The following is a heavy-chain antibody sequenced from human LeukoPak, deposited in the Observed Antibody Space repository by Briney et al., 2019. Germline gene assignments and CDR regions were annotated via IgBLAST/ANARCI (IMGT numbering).Heavy chain of an antibody. CDR1: GGSFSGYY. CDR2: INHSGRT. CDR3: ARVAADDCSGGSCYSGMSYGMDV. V-gene: IGHV4-34*01. Sequence: PSETLSLTCAVYGGSFSGYYWSWIRQPPGKGLEWIGEINHSGRTNYNPSLKSRVTISVDTSKNQFSLKLSSVTAADTAVYYCARVAADDCSGGSCYSGMSYGMDVWGQGTTVTVSS. J-gene: IGHJ6*02. D-gene: IGHD2-15*01.